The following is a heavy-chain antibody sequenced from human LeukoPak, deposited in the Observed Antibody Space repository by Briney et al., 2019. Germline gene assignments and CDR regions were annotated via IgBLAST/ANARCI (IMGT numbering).Heavy chain of an antibody. Sequence: TGGSLRLSCAASGFTFSSYAMSWVRQAPGKGLEWVSAISGSGGSTYYADSVKGRFTISRDNSKNTLYLQMNSLRAEDTAVYYCARDRDYYDSSGSNWGQGTLVTVSS. CDR1: GFTFSSYA. V-gene: IGHV3-23*01. D-gene: IGHD3-22*01. CDR3: ARDRDYYDSSGSN. CDR2: ISGSGGST. J-gene: IGHJ4*02.